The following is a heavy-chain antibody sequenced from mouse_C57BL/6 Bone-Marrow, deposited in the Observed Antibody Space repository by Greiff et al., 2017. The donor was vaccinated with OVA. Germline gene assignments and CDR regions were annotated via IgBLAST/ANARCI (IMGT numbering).Heavy chain of an antibody. Sequence: DVKLVESGGGLVKPGGSLKLSCAASGFTFSSYAMSWVRQTPEKRLEWVATISDGGSYTYYPDNVKGRFTISRDNAKNNLYLQMSHLKSEDTAMYYCARDRDGSWYFDVWGTGTTVTVSS. CDR3: ARDRDGSWYFDV. V-gene: IGHV5-4*01. CDR2: ISDGGSYT. CDR1: GFTFSSYA. D-gene: IGHD2-3*01. J-gene: IGHJ1*03.